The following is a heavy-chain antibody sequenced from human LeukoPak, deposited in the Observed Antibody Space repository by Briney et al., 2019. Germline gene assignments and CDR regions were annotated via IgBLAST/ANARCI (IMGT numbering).Heavy chain of an antibody. J-gene: IGHJ5*02. Sequence: PGGSLRLSCATSGFTFNNYYMNWFRQAPGQGLAWVSSISGSGATIYYTDSVKGRFTVSRDNAKNSLYLEMDSLTSEDTAVYYCARSVYYYDSADSWGQGTLVTVSS. CDR2: ISGSGATI. CDR3: ARSVYYYDSADS. V-gene: IGHV3-11*01. D-gene: IGHD3-10*01. CDR1: GFTFNNYY.